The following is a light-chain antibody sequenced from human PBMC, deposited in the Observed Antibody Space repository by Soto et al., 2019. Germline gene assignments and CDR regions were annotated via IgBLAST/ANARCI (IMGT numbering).Light chain of an antibody. J-gene: IGKJ4*01. Sequence: EIVLTQSPGTLSLSPGERATLSCRASQSVSSSYLAWYQQKPGQAPRLLIYGASSRATGIPDRFSGSGSGTDFTLTISRLEPEDSAVYCCQQYASSPLTFGGGTKVEIK. V-gene: IGKV3-20*01. CDR1: QSVSSSY. CDR3: QQYASSPLT. CDR2: GAS.